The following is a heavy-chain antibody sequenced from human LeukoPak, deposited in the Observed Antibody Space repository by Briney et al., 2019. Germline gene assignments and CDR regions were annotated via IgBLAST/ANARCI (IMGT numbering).Heavy chain of an antibody. CDR2: ISSGSSYI. CDR1: GFTFSSYT. J-gene: IGHJ4*02. CDR3: ARVRCSSTSCPRVRIAARPFDY. Sequence: GGSLRLSCAASGFTFSSYTMNWVRQAPGKGLEWVSSISSGSSYIYYADSVKGRFTISRDNAKNSLYLQMHSLRAEDTALYYCARVRCSSTSCPRVRIAARPFDYWGQGTLVTVSS. D-gene: IGHD2-2*01. V-gene: IGHV3-21*01.